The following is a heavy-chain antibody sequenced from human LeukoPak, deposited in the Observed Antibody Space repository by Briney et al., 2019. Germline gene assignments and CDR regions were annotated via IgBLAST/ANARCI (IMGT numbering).Heavy chain of an antibody. CDR1: GYTFTSYG. V-gene: IGHV3-23*01. CDR3: ARAANHYGDASDI. CDR2: ISGSGHTT. D-gene: IGHD3-10*01. Sequence: GASVKVSCKASGYTFTSYGISWVRQAPGTGLEWVSTISGSGHTTYYADSVKGRFTVSRDNSKNTLYLQMNSLRAEDTAVYYCARAANHYGDASDIWGQGTLVTVSS. J-gene: IGHJ3*02.